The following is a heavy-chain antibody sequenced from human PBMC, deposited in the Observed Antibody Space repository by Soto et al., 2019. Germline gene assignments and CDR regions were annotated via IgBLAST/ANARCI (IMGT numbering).Heavy chain of an antibody. Sequence: QVQLVESGGGVVQPGWPRGLPCPASGLPFGAFPLNWVRQVPGRGLEWGEFILGDGSHKYYADSERGRFIISRDNSKSTLYLEMNSLRADDTAVYFCARDVLAATGHNGGGMDVWGQGTTVIVSS. CDR1: GLPFGAFP. J-gene: IGHJ6*02. D-gene: IGHD1-1*01. CDR2: ILGDGSHK. V-gene: IGHV3-30-3*01. CDR3: ARDVLAATGHNGGGMDV.